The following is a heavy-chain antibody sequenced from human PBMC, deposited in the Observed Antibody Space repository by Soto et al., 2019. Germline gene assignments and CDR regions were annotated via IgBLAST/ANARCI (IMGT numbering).Heavy chain of an antibody. V-gene: IGHV3-33*08. CDR3: ARRQISPPTRGAASARGGMDV. CDR1: GFTFSSYS. Sequence: GGSLRLSCAASGFTFSSYSMNWVRQAPGKGLEWVAVIWNDGNGYYYANSVKGRFTISRDNSKNTLYLQMSSLRVEDTAVYYCARRQISPPTRGAASARGGMDVWGQGTTVTVSS. J-gene: IGHJ6*02. D-gene: IGHD6-13*01. CDR2: IWNDGNGY.